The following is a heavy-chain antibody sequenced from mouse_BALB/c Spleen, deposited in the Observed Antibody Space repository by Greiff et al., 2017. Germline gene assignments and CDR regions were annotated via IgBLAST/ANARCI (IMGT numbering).Heavy chain of an antibody. CDR1: GYTFSSYW. CDR2: ILPGSGST. J-gene: IGHJ4*01. V-gene: IGHV1-9*01. CDR3: ARSRITRAMDY. Sequence: QVQLQQSGAELMKPGASVKISCKATGYTFSSYWIEWVKQRPGHGLEWIGEILPGSGSTNYNEKFKGKATFTADTSSNTAYMQLSSLTSEDSAVYYCARSRITRAMDYWGQGTSVTVSS. D-gene: IGHD2-4*01.